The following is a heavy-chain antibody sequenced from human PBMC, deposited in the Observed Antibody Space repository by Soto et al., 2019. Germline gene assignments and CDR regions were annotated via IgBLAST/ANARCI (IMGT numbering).Heavy chain of an antibody. J-gene: IGHJ4*02. CDR1: GFTFSSYA. CDR2: ISGSGGST. Sequence: GGSLRLSCAASGFTFSSYAMSWVRQAPGKGLEWVSAISGSGGSTYYADSVKGRFTISRDNSKNTLYPQMNSLRAEDTAVYYCAKVEGSSGYYYVFDYWGQGTLVTVSS. CDR3: AKVEGSSGYYYVFDY. D-gene: IGHD3-22*01. V-gene: IGHV3-23*01.